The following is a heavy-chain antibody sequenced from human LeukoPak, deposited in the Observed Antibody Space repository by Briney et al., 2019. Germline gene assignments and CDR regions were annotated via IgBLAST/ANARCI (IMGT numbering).Heavy chain of an antibody. V-gene: IGHV1-69*02. J-gene: IGHJ4*02. Sequence: SVKVSCKASGGTFSSYTISWVRQAPGQGLEWMGRIIPILGIANYAQKFQGRVTITADKSTSTAYMELSSLRSEDTAVYYCAINMPPAHCSSTSCYTGDYWGQGTLVTVSS. D-gene: IGHD2-2*02. CDR2: IIPILGIA. CDR1: GGTFSSYT. CDR3: AINMPPAHCSSTSCYTGDY.